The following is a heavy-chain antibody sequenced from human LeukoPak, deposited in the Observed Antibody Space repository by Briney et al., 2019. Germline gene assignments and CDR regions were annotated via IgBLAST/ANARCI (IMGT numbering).Heavy chain of an antibody. CDR3: VKSGGYGLIDC. CDR1: GASISGSGYY. V-gene: IGHV4-39*01. Sequence: ASETLSLTCAVSGASISGSGYYLGWIRQPPGKGLECIGNIYYSGSTYYNASLQSRVTISIDTSKNQVSLRLNSVTAADTAMYYCVKSGGYGLIDCWGQGTLVTVSS. CDR2: IYYSGST. D-gene: IGHD1-26*01. J-gene: IGHJ4*02.